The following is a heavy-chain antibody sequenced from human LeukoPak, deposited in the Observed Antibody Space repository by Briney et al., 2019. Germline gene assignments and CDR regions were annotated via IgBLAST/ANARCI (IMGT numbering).Heavy chain of an antibody. CDR1: GFTVSSNY. CDR3: ARMGYAPPYYYYYMDV. Sequence: GGSLRLSCAASGFTVSSNYMSWVRQAPGKGLEWVSVIYSGGSTYYADSVKGRFTISRDNSKNTLYLQMNSLRAEDTAVYYCARMGYAPPYYYYYMDVWGKGTTVTISS. D-gene: IGHD5-12*01. CDR2: IYSGGST. V-gene: IGHV3-53*01. J-gene: IGHJ6*03.